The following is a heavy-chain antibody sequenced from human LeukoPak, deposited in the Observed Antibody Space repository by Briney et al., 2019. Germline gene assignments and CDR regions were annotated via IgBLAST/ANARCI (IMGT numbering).Heavy chain of an antibody. Sequence: GASVKVSCKASGGTFNSYAISWVRQAPGQGLEWMGGIIPIFGTANYAQKFQGRVTITADKSTSTAYMELSSLRSEDTAVYYCARDITVTPEGAFDIWGQGTMVTVSS. CDR2: IIPIFGTA. CDR3: ARDITVTPEGAFDI. J-gene: IGHJ3*02. V-gene: IGHV1-69*06. D-gene: IGHD4-17*01. CDR1: GGTFNSYA.